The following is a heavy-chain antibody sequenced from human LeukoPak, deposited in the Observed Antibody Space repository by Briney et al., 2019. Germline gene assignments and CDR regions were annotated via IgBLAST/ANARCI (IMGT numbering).Heavy chain of an antibody. J-gene: IGHJ5*02. D-gene: IGHD3-22*01. V-gene: IGHV4-39*01. CDR3: ARQGVVDRRVAWFDP. CDR2: MYYTGST. Sequence: SETLSLTCTVSGXSISSSSYYWGWIRQPPGKGLEWIGTMYYTGSTYYNPSLRSRVTLSVDTSKNQFALKLTSVTAADTAVYYCARQGVVDRRVAWFDPWGQGTLVTVSS. CDR1: GXSISSSSYY.